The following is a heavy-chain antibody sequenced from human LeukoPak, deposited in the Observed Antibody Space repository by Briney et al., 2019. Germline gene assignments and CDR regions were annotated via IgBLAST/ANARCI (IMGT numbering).Heavy chain of an antibody. J-gene: IGHJ4*02. D-gene: IGHD2-15*01. V-gene: IGHV3-48*03. CDR3: ARGYCSGGSCLFDY. CDR2: ISSSGSTI. Sequence: GGSLRLSCAASGFTFSSYEMNWVRQAPGKGLEWVSYISSSGSTIYYADYVKGRFTISRDNDKNSLYLQMNGLRAEDTAVYYCARGYCSGGSCLFDYWRGGTLVSVS. CDR1: GFTFSSYE.